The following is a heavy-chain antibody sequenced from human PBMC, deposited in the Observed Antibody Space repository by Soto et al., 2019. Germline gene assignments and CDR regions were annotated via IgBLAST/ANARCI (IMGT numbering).Heavy chain of an antibody. Sequence: QVQLVESGGGVVQPGRSLRLSCAASGLTFSNYGMHWVRQAPGKGLEWLAVILNDGSDQNYGDSVKGRVTISRDNSKNTLYLQINSLRVEDTAVYYCARDDDRPDHGLDVWGQGTMVTVSS. J-gene: IGHJ3*01. CDR3: ARDDDRPDHGLDV. CDR2: ILNDGSDQ. D-gene: IGHD3-22*01. CDR1: GLTFSNYG. V-gene: IGHV3-33*05.